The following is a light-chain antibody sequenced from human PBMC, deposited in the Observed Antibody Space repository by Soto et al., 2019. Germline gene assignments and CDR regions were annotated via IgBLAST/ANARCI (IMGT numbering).Light chain of an antibody. Sequence: QSALTQPASVSGSPGQSITISCTGTSSDVGGYNYVSWYQQHPGKAPKLMIYEVSNRPSGVSNRFSGSKSGNTASLTISGLRPEDEADYYCSSYTSNSTSFHWVFGGGTKVTVL. CDR1: SSDVGGYNY. CDR3: SSYTSNSTSFHWV. J-gene: IGLJ3*02. CDR2: EVS. V-gene: IGLV2-14*01.